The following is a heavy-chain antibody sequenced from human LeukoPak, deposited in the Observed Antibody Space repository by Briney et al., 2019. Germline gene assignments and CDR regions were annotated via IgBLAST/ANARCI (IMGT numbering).Heavy chain of an antibody. J-gene: IGHJ4*02. CDR3: ARVGDDYGDYSDY. CDR1: GFTFSSYG. CDR2: IKQDGSEK. Sequence: PGRSLRLSCAASGFTFSSYGMHWVRQAPGKGLEWVANIKQDGSEKYYVGSVKGRFTISRDNAKNSLYLQMNSLRAEDTAMYYCARVGDDYGDYSDYWGQGALVTVSS. D-gene: IGHD4-17*01. V-gene: IGHV3-7*03.